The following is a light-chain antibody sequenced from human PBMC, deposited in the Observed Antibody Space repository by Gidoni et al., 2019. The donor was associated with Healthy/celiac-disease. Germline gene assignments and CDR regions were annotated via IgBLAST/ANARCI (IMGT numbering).Light chain of an antibody. CDR1: SSDVGSYNL. J-gene: IGLJ3*02. Sequence: QSALPQPASVSGSPGQSINISCTGTSSDVGSYNLVSWYQQHPGKAPKLMIYEGRKRPSGVSNRFSGSKSGNTASLTISGLQAEDEADYYCCSYAGSSTPNWVFGGGTKLTVL. CDR2: EGR. V-gene: IGLV2-23*01. CDR3: CSYAGSSTPNWV.